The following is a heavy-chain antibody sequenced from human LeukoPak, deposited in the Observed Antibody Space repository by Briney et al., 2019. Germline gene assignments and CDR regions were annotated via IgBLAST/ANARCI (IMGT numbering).Heavy chain of an antibody. D-gene: IGHD3-22*01. V-gene: IGHV1-69*05. CDR3: ARDMAMIDPYYYYGMDV. CDR1: GGIFRRYP. Sequence: GASVKVSRKASGGIFRRYPISWVRQAPGQGLEWMGGIIPMFGKTNYAQKLQGRVTMTTDTSTSTAYMELRSLRSDDTAVYYCARDMAMIDPYYYYGMDVWGQGTTVTVSS. CDR2: IIPMFGKT. J-gene: IGHJ6*02.